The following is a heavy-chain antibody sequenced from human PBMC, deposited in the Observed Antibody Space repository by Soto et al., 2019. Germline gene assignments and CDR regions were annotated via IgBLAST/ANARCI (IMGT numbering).Heavy chain of an antibody. CDR2: VRTKINDYAT. J-gene: IGHJ4*02. CDR1: GLAFSVSV. CDR3: IRPDYRGDSGDF. D-gene: IGHD2-21*02. V-gene: IGHV3-73*01. Sequence: EVQLVESGGGLVRPGGSLTLSCSVSGLAFSVSVIHWVRQPPGKGLEWVGRVRTKINDYATSYSESVKGRFTISRDDSMNTAWLQMNSLTTEDTAVYYCIRPDYRGDSGDFWGRGTLVTVSS.